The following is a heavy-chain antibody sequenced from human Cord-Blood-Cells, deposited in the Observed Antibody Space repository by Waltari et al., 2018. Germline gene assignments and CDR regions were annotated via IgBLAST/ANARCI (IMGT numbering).Heavy chain of an antibody. Sequence: QVQLQQWGAGLLKPSETLSLTCAVYGGSFSGYYWSWIRQPPGKGLRWIGEINHSVRTKYTPSLKSRVTISVDSSKNQFSLKLSSVTVADTAVYYCARGQSGYDFWSGYFSLFDYWGQGTLVTVSS. CDR2: INHSVRT. CDR1: GGSFSGYY. CDR3: ARGQSGYDFWSGYFSLFDY. J-gene: IGHJ4*02. D-gene: IGHD3-3*01. V-gene: IGHV4-34*01.